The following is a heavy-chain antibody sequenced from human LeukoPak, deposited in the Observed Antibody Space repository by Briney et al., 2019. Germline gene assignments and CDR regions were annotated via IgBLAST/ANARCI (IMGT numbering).Heavy chain of an antibody. CDR1: GFTFSSYA. V-gene: IGHV3-23*01. J-gene: IGHJ4*02. CDR2: ISASGDST. CDR3: AKRWYLDY. D-gene: IGHD5-24*01. Sequence: GGSLRLSCAASGFTFSSYAMSWVRQAPGKGLEWVSAISASGDSTYYADSVKGRFTISRDNSKNTLYLQMNSLRVEDTAIYYCAKRWYLDYWGQGTLVTVSS.